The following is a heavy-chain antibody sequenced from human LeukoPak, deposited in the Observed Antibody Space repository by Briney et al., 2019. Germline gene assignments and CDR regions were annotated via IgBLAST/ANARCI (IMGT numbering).Heavy chain of an antibody. D-gene: IGHD3-3*01. V-gene: IGHV3-30-3*01. CDR3: ARDWNDFWSGYFVGAFDI. Sequence: GRSLRLSCAASGFTFSSYAMHWVRQAPGKGLEWVAVISYDGSNKYYADSVKGRLTISRDNSKNTLYLQMNSLRAEDTAVYYCARDWNDFWSGYFVGAFDIWGQGTMVTVSS. J-gene: IGHJ3*02. CDR2: ISYDGSNK. CDR1: GFTFSSYA.